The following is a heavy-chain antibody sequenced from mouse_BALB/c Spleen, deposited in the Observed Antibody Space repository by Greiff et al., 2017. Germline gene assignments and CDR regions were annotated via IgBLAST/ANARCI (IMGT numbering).Heavy chain of an antibody. D-gene: IGHD2-4*01. CDR1: GFNIKDTY. Sequence: EVQLVESGAELVKPGASVKLSCTASGFNIKDTYMHWVKQRPEQGLEWIGRIDPANGNTKYDPKFQGKATITADTSSNTAYLQLSSLTSEDTAVYYCARVDDFSFDYWGQGTTLTVSS. V-gene: IGHV14-3*02. J-gene: IGHJ2*01. CDR2: IDPANGNT. CDR3: ARVDDFSFDY.